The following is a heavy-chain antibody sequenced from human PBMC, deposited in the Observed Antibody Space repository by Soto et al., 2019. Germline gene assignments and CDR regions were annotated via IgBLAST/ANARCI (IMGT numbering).Heavy chain of an antibody. Sequence: EVQLVESGGGLVQPGGSLRLSCAASGFTFSSYSMNWVRQAPGKGLEWVLHISSSGSTMYYADSVKGRFSISRDNAKDTLYLQMNSLRAEDTAVYYCTRGMSAGYAMDVWGQGTTVTVSS. CDR1: GFTFSSYS. V-gene: IGHV3-48*01. J-gene: IGHJ6*02. CDR3: TRGMSAGYAMDV. CDR2: ISSSGSTM.